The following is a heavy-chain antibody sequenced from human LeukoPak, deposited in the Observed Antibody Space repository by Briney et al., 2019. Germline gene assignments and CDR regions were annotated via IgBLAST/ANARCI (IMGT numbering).Heavy chain of an antibody. CDR1: GYTFTSYG. J-gene: IGHJ4*02. D-gene: IGHD6-13*01. V-gene: IGHV1-18*01. CDR3: ARDQLGGIAAAASSDY. Sequence: ASVKVSCKASGYTFTSYGISWVRQAPGQGLEWMGWISAYNGNTNYAQKLQGRVTMTTDTSTSTAYMELRSLRSDDTAVYYCARDQLGGIAAAASSDYWGQGTLVTVSS. CDR2: ISAYNGNT.